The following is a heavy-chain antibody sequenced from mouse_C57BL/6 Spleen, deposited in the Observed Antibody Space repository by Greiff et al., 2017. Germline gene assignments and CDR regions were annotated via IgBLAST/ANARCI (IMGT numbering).Heavy chain of an antibody. Sequence: DVKLVEPEGGLVQPGSSMKLSCTASGFTFSDYYMAWVRQVPEKGLEWVANINYDGSSTYYLDSLKSRFIISRDNAKNSLYLQMSSLKSEDTATYYCARGAIRYCYAMDYWGQGTSVTVSS. J-gene: IGHJ4*01. CDR2: INYDGSST. CDR3: ARGAIRYCYAMDY. D-gene: IGHD2-14*01. V-gene: IGHV5-16*01. CDR1: GFTFSDYY.